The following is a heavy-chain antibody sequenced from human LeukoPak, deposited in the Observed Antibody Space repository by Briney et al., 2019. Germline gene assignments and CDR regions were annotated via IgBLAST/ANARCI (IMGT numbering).Heavy chain of an antibody. Sequence: GASVKVSCKASGGTFSSYAISWVRQAPGQGLEWMGGIILIFGTANYAQKFQGRVTITTDESTSTAYMELSSLRSEDTAVYYCASRPVWSGYYQVYFDYWGQGTLVTVSS. CDR3: ASRPVWSGYYQVYFDY. CDR2: IILIFGTA. J-gene: IGHJ4*02. D-gene: IGHD3-3*01. CDR1: GGTFSSYA. V-gene: IGHV1-69*05.